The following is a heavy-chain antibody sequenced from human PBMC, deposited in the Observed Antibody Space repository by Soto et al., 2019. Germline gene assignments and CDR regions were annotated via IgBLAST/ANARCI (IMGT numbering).Heavy chain of an antibody. Sequence: GGSLGLSCAAYGFSFSSYAMRWVRQAPGKGLEWVSVISGSGGSTYYADSVKGRFTISRDNSKNTLYLQMNSLRAEDTALYYCVRSGDYRSGSYWYFFDYWGQGA. D-gene: IGHD3-10*01. V-gene: IGHV3-23*01. CDR1: GFSFSSYA. CDR2: ISGSGGST. J-gene: IGHJ4*02. CDR3: VRSGDYRSGSYWYFFDY.